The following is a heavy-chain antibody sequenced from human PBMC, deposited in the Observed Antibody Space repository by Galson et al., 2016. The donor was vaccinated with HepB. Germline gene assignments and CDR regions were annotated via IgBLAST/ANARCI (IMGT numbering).Heavy chain of an antibody. CDR2: IDPSDSYT. V-gene: IGHV5-10-1*01. J-gene: IGHJ4*02. CDR3: ARSGGYCGGRRCYTFDD. CDR1: GYMFTTYW. Sequence: QSGAEVKRPGESLRISCEGSGYMFTTYWISWVRQMPGKGLEWMGRIDPSDSYTNYSPSFQGHVTISTDKSISTAYLQWNSLKASDTAIYYCARSGGYCGGRRCYTFDDWGQGTVVTVSS. D-gene: IGHD3-10*01.